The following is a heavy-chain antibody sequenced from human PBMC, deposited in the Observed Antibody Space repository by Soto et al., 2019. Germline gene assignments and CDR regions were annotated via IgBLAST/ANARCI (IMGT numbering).Heavy chain of an antibody. CDR2: INHSGST. Sequence: SETLSLTCAVYGGSFSGYYWSWIRQPPGKGLEWIGEINHSGSTNHNPSLKSRVTISVDTSKNQFSLKLSSVTAADTAVYYCARGGDIVVVPAANYYYYGMDVWGQGTTVTVSS. V-gene: IGHV4-34*01. D-gene: IGHD2-2*01. CDR1: GGSFSGYY. J-gene: IGHJ6*02. CDR3: ARGGDIVVVPAANYYYYGMDV.